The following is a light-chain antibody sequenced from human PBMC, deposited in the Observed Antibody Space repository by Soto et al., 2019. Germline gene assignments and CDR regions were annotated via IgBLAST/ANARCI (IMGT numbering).Light chain of an antibody. J-gene: IGKJ2*01. CDR2: GAS. Sequence: EIVMTQSPATLSVSPGERATISCRASQSVSSNLPWYQQKPGQAPRLLIYGASTWATGIPARFSGSRSGTEFTLTISSLQSEDFAIYYCQQYNNWPYTFGEGTKLEIK. CDR1: QSVSSN. V-gene: IGKV3-15*01. CDR3: QQYNNWPYT.